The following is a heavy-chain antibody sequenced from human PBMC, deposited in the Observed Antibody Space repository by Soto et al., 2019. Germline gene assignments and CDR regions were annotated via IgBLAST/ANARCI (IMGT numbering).Heavy chain of an antibody. D-gene: IGHD6-13*01. CDR2: ISWNSGSI. CDR1: GFTFDDYA. J-gene: IGHJ4*02. CDR3: AKDIYSSSLYYFDY. V-gene: IGHV3-9*01. Sequence: DVQLVESGGGLVQPGRSLRLSCAASGFTFDDYAMHWVRQAPGKGLEWVSGISWNSGSIGYADSVKGRFTISRDNAKNSLYLQMNSLRAEDTALYYCAKDIYSSSLYYFDYWGQGTLVTVSS.